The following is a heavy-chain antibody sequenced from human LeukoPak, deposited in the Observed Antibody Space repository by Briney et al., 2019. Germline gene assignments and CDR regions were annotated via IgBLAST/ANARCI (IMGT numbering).Heavy chain of an antibody. CDR3: AKETFDFWSGDNWFDP. V-gene: IGHV3-30*18. Sequence: GGSLRLSCAASGFTFSSYGMHWVRQAPGKGLEWVAVISYDGSNKYYADSVKGRFTISRDNSKNTLYLQMNSLRAEDTAVYYCAKETFDFWSGDNWFDPWGQGTLVTVSS. CDR1: GFTFSSYG. D-gene: IGHD3-3*01. J-gene: IGHJ5*02. CDR2: ISYDGSNK.